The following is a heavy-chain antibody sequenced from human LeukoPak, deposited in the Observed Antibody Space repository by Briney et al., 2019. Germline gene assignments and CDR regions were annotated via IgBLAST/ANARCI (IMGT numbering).Heavy chain of an antibody. Sequence: PGGSLRLSCAASGFPFSSYGMHWVRQAPGKGLEWVAIIWCDGGNKYYADSVKGRFTISRDNSKNTLYLQMNSLRAEDTAVYYCARDPYSSGWYFDYWGQGTLVTV. CDR1: GFPFSSYG. CDR3: ARDPYSSGWYFDY. CDR2: IWCDGGNK. J-gene: IGHJ4*02. D-gene: IGHD6-19*01. V-gene: IGHV3-33*01.